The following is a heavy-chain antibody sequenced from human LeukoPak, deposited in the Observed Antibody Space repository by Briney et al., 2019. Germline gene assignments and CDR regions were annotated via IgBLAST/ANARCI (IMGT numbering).Heavy chain of an antibody. CDR2: IWYDGSNK. V-gene: IGHV3-33*06. J-gene: IGHJ4*02. D-gene: IGHD6-19*01. Sequence: GGSLRLSCAASGFTFSSYGMRWVRQAPGKGLEWVAVIWYDGSNKYYADSVKGRFTISRDNSKNTLYLQMNSLRAEDTAVYYCAKVYSSGWYYFDYWGQGTLVTVSS. CDR1: GFTFSSYG. CDR3: AKVYSSGWYYFDY.